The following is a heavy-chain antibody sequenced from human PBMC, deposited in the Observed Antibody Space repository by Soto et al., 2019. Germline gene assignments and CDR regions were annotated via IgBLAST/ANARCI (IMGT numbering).Heavy chain of an antibody. Sequence: ASETLSLTCAVYGGSFSGYYWSWIRQPPGKGLEWIGEINHSGSTNYNPSLKSRVTISVDTSKNQFSLKLSPVTAADTAVYYCARYGLYCSGGSCYVNHFDYWGQGTLVTVSS. CDR2: INHSGST. J-gene: IGHJ4*02. D-gene: IGHD2-15*01. CDR1: GGSFSGYY. CDR3: ARYGLYCSGGSCYVNHFDY. V-gene: IGHV4-34*01.